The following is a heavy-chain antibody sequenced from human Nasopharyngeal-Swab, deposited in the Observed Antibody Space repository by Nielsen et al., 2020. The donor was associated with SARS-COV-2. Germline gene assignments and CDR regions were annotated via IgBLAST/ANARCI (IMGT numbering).Heavy chain of an antibody. V-gene: IGHV3-53*01. J-gene: IGHJ6*02. Sequence: GEPLKISCAASGFTVSSNYMSWVRQAPGKGLEWVSVIYSGGSTYYADSVKGRFTISRDNSKNTLYLQMNSLRAEDTAVYYCARADYYDFWSGGYGMDVWGQGTTVTVSS. CDR1: GFTVSSNY. CDR2: IYSGGST. D-gene: IGHD3-3*01. CDR3: ARADYYDFWSGGYGMDV.